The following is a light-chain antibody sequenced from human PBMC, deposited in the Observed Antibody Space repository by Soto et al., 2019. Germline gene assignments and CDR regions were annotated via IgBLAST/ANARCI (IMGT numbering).Light chain of an antibody. Sequence: EVVLTQSPATLSLSLGEVATLSCRASQSVDRDLAWYRQRPGQPPSLLIHGASTRATGVPARFSGSGSETDFTLTISRLEPEDFAVYYCQQYGTSPGTFGQGTKVDIK. V-gene: IGKV3-20*01. CDR2: GAS. CDR3: QQYGTSPGT. CDR1: QSVDRD. J-gene: IGKJ1*01.